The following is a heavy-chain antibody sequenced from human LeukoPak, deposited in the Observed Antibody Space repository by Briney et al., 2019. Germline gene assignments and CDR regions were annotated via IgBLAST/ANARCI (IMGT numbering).Heavy chain of an antibody. CDR2: INSDGSST. CDR3: ARGGFGGVIVH. D-gene: IGHD3-16*02. CDR1: GFTFSSYW. J-gene: IGHJ4*02. V-gene: IGHV3-74*01. Sequence: RGSLRLSCAASGFTFSSYWMHWVRQAPGKGLVWVSRINSDGSSTSYADSVKGRFTISRDNAKNTLYLQMNSLRAEDTAVYYCARGGFGGVIVHWGQGTLVTVSS.